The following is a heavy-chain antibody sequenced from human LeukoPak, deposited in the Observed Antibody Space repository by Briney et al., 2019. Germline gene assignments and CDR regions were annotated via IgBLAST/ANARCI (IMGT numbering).Heavy chain of an antibody. V-gene: IGHV1-18*01. J-gene: IGHJ4*02. CDR3: ATGLRFLEWLSYFDF. CDR1: GFTFSNYG. CDR2: ISGDNGHT. Sequence: GASVKVSCKTSGFTFSNYGITWVRQAPGQGLEWMGWISGDNGHTKYAQNLQDRVTMTTDTSTSTAYMELRSLRSDDTAVYYCATGLRFLEWLSYFDFWGQGTLVTVSS. D-gene: IGHD3-3*01.